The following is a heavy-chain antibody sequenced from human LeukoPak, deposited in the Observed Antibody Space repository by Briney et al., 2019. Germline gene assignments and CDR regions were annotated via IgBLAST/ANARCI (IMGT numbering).Heavy chain of an antibody. J-gene: IGHJ5*02. V-gene: IGHV4-4*09. D-gene: IGHD6-6*01. CDR1: GGSISSYY. Sequence: SETLSLTCTVSGGSISSYYWSWIRQPPGKGLEWIGYIYTSGSTNYNPSLKSRVTISVDTSKNQFSLKLSSVTAADTAVYYCERHSDIAARPGWFDPWGQGTLVTVSS. CDR3: ERHSDIAARPGWFDP. CDR2: IYTSGST.